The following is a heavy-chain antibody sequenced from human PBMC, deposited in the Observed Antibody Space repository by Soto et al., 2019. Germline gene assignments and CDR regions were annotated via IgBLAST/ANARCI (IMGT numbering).Heavy chain of an antibody. CDR2: IYNSGST. V-gene: IGHV4-4*09. Sequence: QVQLQESGPGLVKPSETLSLTCTVSGGSISSYYWSWIRQRPGKGLEWIGYIYNSGSTNYNPSLMSRVTIPVDTSKNRVSLKLSSVTAADTAVYYCARGSTGYSSSWYRYWVQGTLVTVSS. CDR3: ARGSTGYSSSWYRY. J-gene: IGHJ4*02. D-gene: IGHD6-13*01. CDR1: GGSISSYY.